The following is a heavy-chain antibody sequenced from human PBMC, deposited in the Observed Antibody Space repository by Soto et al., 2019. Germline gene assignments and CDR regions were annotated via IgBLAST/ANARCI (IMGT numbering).Heavy chain of an antibody. CDR1: GCTFSSYA. CDR2: IIPIVGTA. Sequence: GASVKISCKASGCTFSSYAISWVRQAPGQGLEWMGGIIPIVGTANYAQKFQGRVSITADESTSTAYMELSSLRSEDTAVYYCARGIYDYIQIRGYYYYGMDVWGQGTTVTVSS. D-gene: IGHD5-12*01. CDR3: ARGIYDYIQIRGYYYYGMDV. V-gene: IGHV1-69*13. J-gene: IGHJ6*02.